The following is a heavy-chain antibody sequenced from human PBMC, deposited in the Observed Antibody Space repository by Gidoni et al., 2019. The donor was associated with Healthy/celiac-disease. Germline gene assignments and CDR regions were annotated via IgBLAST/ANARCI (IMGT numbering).Heavy chain of an antibody. CDR1: GGSISRSSYY. D-gene: IGHD3-10*01. Sequence: QLQLQASGPGLVKPSETLSLTCTVSGGSISRSSYYWGWIRQPPGKGLEWIGSIYYTGRTYYNPSRKSRVTISVDTSKNQFSLKLSSVTAADTAVYYCARVPPYGSGSYYSREGFDYWGQGTLVTVSS. CDR2: IYYTGRT. CDR3: ARVPPYGSGSYYSREGFDY. V-gene: IGHV4-39*07. J-gene: IGHJ4*02.